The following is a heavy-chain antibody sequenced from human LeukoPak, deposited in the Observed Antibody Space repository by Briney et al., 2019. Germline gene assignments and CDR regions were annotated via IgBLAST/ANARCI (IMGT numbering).Heavy chain of an antibody. D-gene: IGHD2-15*01. CDR1: GYTFTSYY. CDR2: INPSGGST. J-gene: IGHJ1*01. V-gene: IGHV1-46*01. Sequence: ASVKVSCKASGYTFTSYYMHWVRQAPGQGLEWMGIINPSGGSTSYAQKFQGRVTMTRDTSTSTVYMELSSLRSEDTAVYYCARGTPEYCSGGRCPPLPDLQHWGQGTLVTVSS. CDR3: ARGTPEYCSGGRCPPLPDLQH.